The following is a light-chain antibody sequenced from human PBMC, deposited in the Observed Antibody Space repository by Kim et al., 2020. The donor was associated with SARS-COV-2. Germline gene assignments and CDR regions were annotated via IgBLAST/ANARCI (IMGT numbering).Light chain of an antibody. J-gene: IGLJ2*01. CDR2: EVS. V-gene: IGLV2-23*02. Sequence: SATISCTGTSSDVGSYNLASSYQQHRGKAPELKIYEVSKLPAGVSNRFSGSKSGNTASLTIAGLQAEDEGDYYCCSYAGSSTFVVFGGGTQLTVL. CDR3: CSYAGSSTFVV. CDR1: SSDVGSYNL.